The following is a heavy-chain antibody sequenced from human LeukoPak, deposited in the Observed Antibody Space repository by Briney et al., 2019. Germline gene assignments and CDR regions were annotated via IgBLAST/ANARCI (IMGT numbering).Heavy chain of an antibody. CDR1: GFTFSNYW. Sequence: GGSLRLSCAASGFTFSNYWMSWVRQAPGKGLVWVANMRQGGIEKYYMDSVKGRFTISRDNAKNSLYLQMNSLRAEDTAVYYCARGYNGANWFDPWGQGTLVTVFS. V-gene: IGHV3-7*05. D-gene: IGHD1-14*01. J-gene: IGHJ5*02. CDR2: MRQGGIEK. CDR3: ARGYNGANWFDP.